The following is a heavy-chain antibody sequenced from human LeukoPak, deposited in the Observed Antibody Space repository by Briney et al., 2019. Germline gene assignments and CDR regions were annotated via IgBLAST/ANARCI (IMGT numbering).Heavy chain of an antibody. CDR1: VYTFTSSD. J-gene: IGHJ4*02. D-gene: IGHD6-13*01. CDR2: INPNSGRT. Sequence: ASVTVSFKSSVYTFTSSDINWVRQAAGQGLEGVGWINPNSGRTGYAQKFQGRVTMTANTSISTAYMELSSLRFDDTAVYYCARGRSGLAAAGTYDYWGQGPLITVSP. V-gene: IGHV1-8*01. CDR3: ARGRSGLAAAGTYDY.